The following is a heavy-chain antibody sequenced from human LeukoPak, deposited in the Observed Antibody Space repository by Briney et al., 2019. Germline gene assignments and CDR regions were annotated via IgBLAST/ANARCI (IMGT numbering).Heavy chain of an antibody. J-gene: IGHJ4*02. CDR2: ISNSGTYT. V-gene: IGHV3-11*03. CDR1: GFTFSDEY. D-gene: IGHD6-19*01. Sequence: PGGSLRLSCAASGFTFSDEYMSWIRQGPGKGLEWVSYISNSGTYTNYADSVRGRFTISRDNAKHSLYLQMNSLRAEDTAVYYCARSRGAGPGAYFDYWGQGTLVIVSS. CDR3: ARSRGAGPGAYFDY.